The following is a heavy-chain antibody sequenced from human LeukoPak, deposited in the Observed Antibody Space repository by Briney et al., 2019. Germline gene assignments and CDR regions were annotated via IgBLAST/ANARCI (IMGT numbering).Heavy chain of an antibody. Sequence: NSSETLSLTCTVSGGSINSYYRSWIRQPPGKGLEWIGYIYYSGSTNYNPSLKSRVTISVDTSKNQFSLKLSSVTAADTAVYYCARHRGYSYGYDAFDIWGQGTMVTVSS. CDR3: ARHRGYSYGYDAFDI. D-gene: IGHD5-18*01. CDR1: GGSINSYY. J-gene: IGHJ3*02. V-gene: IGHV4-59*08. CDR2: IYYSGST.